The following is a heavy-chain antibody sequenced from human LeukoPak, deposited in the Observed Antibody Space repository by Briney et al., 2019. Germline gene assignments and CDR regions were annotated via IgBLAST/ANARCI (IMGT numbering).Heavy chain of an antibody. CDR1: GFTFSSYG. J-gene: IGHJ4*02. Sequence: GRSLRLSCAASGFTFSSYGMHWVRQAPGKGLEWVAVISYDGSNKYYADSVKGRFTISRDNSKNTLYLQMNSLRAEDTAVYYCANSGSCYHALGFDYWGQGTLVTVSS. CDR3: ANSGSCYHALGFDY. CDR2: ISYDGSNK. D-gene: IGHD1-26*01. V-gene: IGHV3-30*18.